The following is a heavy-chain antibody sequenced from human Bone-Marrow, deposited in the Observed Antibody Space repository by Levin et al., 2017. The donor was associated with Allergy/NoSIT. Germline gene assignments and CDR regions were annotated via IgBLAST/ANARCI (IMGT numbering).Heavy chain of an antibody. D-gene: IGHD3-10*01. CDR2: IYSGGST. J-gene: IGHJ4*02. CDR3: ARGWFGELLSH. Sequence: LSLTCAASGFTVSSNYMSWVRQAPGKGPEWVSAIYSGGSTYYADSVKGRFTISRDNSKNTLYLQMNSLRAEDTAVYYCARGWFGELLSHWGQGTLVTVSS. CDR1: GFTVSSNY. V-gene: IGHV3-53*01.